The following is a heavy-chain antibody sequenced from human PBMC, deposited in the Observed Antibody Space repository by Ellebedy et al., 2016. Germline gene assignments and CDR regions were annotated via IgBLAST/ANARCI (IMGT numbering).Heavy chain of an antibody. V-gene: IGHV3-30-3*01. D-gene: IGHD1-26*01. J-gene: IGHJ4*02. Sequence: GGSLRLXCAASGFTFSSYAMHWVRQAPGKGLEWVAVISYDGSNKYYADSVKGRFTISRDNSKNTLYLQMNSLRAEDTAVYYCASWEFDYWGQGTLVTVSS. CDR3: ASWEFDY. CDR1: GFTFSSYA. CDR2: ISYDGSNK.